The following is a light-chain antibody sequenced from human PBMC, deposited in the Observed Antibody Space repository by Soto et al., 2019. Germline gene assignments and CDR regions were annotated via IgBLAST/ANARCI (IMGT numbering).Light chain of an antibody. CDR1: QSVSIN. CDR3: QQYYDWPIT. Sequence: EIVMTQSTATLSVSPGDRATLSCMASQSVSINLAWYQQKPGQAPRLLIYGAFTRATGIPARFSGSGSGTEFTLTISSLQSEDFAVYYCQQYYDWPITFGQGTRLEIK. V-gene: IGKV3-15*01. J-gene: IGKJ5*01. CDR2: GAF.